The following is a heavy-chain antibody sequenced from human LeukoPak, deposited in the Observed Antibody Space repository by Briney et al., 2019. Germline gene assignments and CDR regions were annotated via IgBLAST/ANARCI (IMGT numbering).Heavy chain of an antibody. Sequence: SQTLSLTCAISGDTVSGNRGAWIWIRQSPSRGLEWLGRTYYMSKWFHEYAVSVKGRIIISPDTANNQFSLHLSSVTADDTGVYYCARALERYYFDFWGQGTLVTVSS. J-gene: IGHJ4*02. V-gene: IGHV6-1*01. D-gene: IGHD1-1*01. CDR3: ARALERYYFDF. CDR1: GDTVSGNRGA. CDR2: TYYMSKWFH.